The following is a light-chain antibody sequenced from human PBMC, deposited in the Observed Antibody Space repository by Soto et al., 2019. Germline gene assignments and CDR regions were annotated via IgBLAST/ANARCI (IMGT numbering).Light chain of an antibody. CDR2: GNS. V-gene: IGLV1-40*01. Sequence: QSAVTQPPSVSGAPGQRVTISCTGSSSNIGAGYDVHWYQQLPGTAPKLLIYGNSNRPSGVPDRFSGSKSGTSASLAITGLQAEDEADYYCQSHDSSLSGYVVFGGGTKLTVL. CDR1: SSNIGAGYD. CDR3: QSHDSSLSGYVV. J-gene: IGLJ2*01.